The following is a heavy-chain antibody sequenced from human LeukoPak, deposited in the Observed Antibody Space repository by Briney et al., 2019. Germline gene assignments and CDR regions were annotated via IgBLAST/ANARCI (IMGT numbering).Heavy chain of an antibody. CDR1: GFTVSSNY. D-gene: IGHD3-22*01. J-gene: IGHJ6*02. CDR3: ARGLRDSSGYYYEGYYGMDV. Sequence: PGGSLRLSCAASGFTVSSNYMSWVRQAPGKGLEWVSVIYSGGSTYYADSVKGRFTISRHNSKNTLYLQMNSLRAEDTAVYYCARGLRDSSGYYYEGYYGMDVWGQGTTVTVSS. V-gene: IGHV3-53*04. CDR2: IYSGGST.